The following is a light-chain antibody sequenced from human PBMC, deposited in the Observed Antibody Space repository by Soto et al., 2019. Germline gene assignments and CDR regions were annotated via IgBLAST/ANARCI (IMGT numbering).Light chain of an antibody. J-gene: IGLJ2*01. CDR1: SSDIGGYNY. V-gene: IGLV2-14*01. Sequence: QSALTQPASVSGSPGQSITISCTGTSSDIGGYNYVSWYQQHPGKAPKLMIFEVTNRPSGVSNRFSGSKSGNTASLAISGLQDEDEDYYCCSSSTSSSTLVFGGGTKLTVL. CDR3: SSSTSSSTLV. CDR2: EVT.